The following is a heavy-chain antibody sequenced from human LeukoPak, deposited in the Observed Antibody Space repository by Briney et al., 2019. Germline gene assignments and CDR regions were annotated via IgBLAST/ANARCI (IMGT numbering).Heavy chain of an antibody. Sequence: ASVKVSCKASGYTFTGYYMHWVRQAPGQGLEWMGWINPNSGGTNYAQKFQGRVTMTRDTSISTAYMELSRLRSDDTAVYYCASSRHYDFWSGYWSYYYYYMDVWGKGTTDTVSS. J-gene: IGHJ6*03. CDR3: ASSRHYDFWSGYWSYYYYYMDV. D-gene: IGHD3-3*01. CDR2: INPNSGGT. V-gene: IGHV1-2*02. CDR1: GYTFTGYY.